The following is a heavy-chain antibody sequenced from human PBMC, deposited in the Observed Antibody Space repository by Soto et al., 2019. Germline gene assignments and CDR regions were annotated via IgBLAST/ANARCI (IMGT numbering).Heavy chain of an antibody. V-gene: IGHV1-8*01. J-gene: IGHJ5*02. D-gene: IGHD3-16*01. CDR2: MNPNSGNT. Sequence: GASVKVSGKASGYTFTSYDINWARQATGQGLEWMGWMNPNSGNTGYAQKFQGRVTMTRNTSISTAYMELSSLRSEDTAVYYCARGPKWLRLGLDPWGQGTLVTVSS. CDR1: GYTFTSYD. CDR3: ARGPKWLRLGLDP.